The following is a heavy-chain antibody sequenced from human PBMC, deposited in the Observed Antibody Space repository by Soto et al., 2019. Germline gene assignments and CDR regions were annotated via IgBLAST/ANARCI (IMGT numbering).Heavy chain of an antibody. CDR1: GFTLSDYW. CDR3: ARDRDFYEVDY. CDR2: IMKDGSVK. Sequence: EVLLVESGGGLVQPGGSLRLSCAASGFTLSDYWMGWVRQAPGKGLEWVATIMKDGSVKKYVESVKGRFTISRDNAKNALFLQTNSLMAEDRAVYWWARDRDFYEVDYWGQGTLVTVSS. D-gene: IGHD3-22*01. V-gene: IGHV3-7*01. J-gene: IGHJ4*02.